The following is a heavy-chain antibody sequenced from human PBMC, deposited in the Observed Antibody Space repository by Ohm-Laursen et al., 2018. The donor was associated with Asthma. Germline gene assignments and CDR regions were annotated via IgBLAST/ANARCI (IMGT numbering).Heavy chain of an antibody. CDR3: AKASTEWGSFDS. CDR2: ISGSSGKT. Sequence: SLRLSCAASGFTFNRSAMSWVRQAPGKGLEWVSAISGSSGKTYYAESVKGRFTISRDNSKNTLNLQVNGLRADDTAVYYCAKASTEWGSFDSWGQGTLVTVST. J-gene: IGHJ4*02. V-gene: IGHV3-23*01. D-gene: IGHD7-27*01. CDR1: GFTFNRSA.